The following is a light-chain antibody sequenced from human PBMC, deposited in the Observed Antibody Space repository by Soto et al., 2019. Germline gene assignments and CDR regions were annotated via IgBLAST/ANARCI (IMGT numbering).Light chain of an antibody. J-gene: IGKJ1*01. CDR1: QSVLYSSNNKNY. V-gene: IGKV4-1*01. Sequence: DIVMTQSPDSLAVSLGERATINCKSSQSVLYSSNNKNYLAWYQQKPGQPPKLLIYWASTRESGVPDRLSGSGSGTDFTLTISSLQAEDVAVYYCQQYYSTPLTFGQGTKVEIK. CDR3: QQYYSTPLT. CDR2: WAS.